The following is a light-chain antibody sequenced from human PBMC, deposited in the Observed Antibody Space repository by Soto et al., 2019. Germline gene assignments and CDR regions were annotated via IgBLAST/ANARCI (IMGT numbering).Light chain of an antibody. J-gene: IGKJ3*01. CDR2: AAS. V-gene: IGKV1-27*01. Sequence: DIQMTQSPSSLSASVGDRVTITCRTSQGISNYLAWYQQKPGKVPKLLIYAASTLQSGVPSRFSGSGSGTDFTLTISSLQPEDVATYYCQKYNSAPLVTFGPGTKVDIK. CDR1: QGISNY. CDR3: QKYNSAPLVT.